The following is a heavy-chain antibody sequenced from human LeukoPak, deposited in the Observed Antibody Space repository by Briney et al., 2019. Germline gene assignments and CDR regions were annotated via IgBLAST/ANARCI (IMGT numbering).Heavy chain of an antibody. Sequence: SGTLSLTCTVSGGSISSYYWSWIRQPPGKGLEWIGYIYYSGSTNYNPSLKSRVTISVDTSKNQFSLKLSSVTAADTAVYYCARVGYYDSSGFFDYWGQGTLVTVSS. CDR3: ARVGYYDSSGFFDY. V-gene: IGHV4-59*01. CDR1: GGSISSYY. CDR2: IYYSGST. J-gene: IGHJ4*02. D-gene: IGHD3-22*01.